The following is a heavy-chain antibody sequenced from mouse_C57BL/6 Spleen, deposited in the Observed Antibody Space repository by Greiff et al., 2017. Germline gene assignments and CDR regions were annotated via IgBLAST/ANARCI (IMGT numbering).Heavy chain of an antibody. D-gene: IGHD1-1*01. V-gene: IGHV1-69*01. J-gene: IGHJ1*03. Sequence: VQLQQPGAELVMPGASVKLSCKASGYTFTSYWMHWVKQRPGQGLEWIGDIDPSDSYTNYNQKFKGKSTLTVDKSSSTAYMQLSSLTSEDSAVYYCARGGTTVVAPYFDVWGTGTTVTVSS. CDR1: GYTFTSYW. CDR2: IDPSDSYT. CDR3: ARGGTTVVAPYFDV.